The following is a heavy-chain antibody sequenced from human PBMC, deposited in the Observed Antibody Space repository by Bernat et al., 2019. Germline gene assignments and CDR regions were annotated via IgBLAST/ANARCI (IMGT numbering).Heavy chain of an antibody. Sequence: EVQLVEAGGGLVKPGGSLRLSCAAFGFTFSSYSMNWVRQAPGKGLEWVSSISSSSSYIYYADSVKGRFTISRDNAKNALYLQVNSLRAEDTAVYYCARDYQLLSFDYWGQGTLVTVSS. CDR1: GFTFSSYS. V-gene: IGHV3-21*01. J-gene: IGHJ4*01. D-gene: IGHD2-2*01. CDR2: ISSSSSYI. CDR3: ARDYQLLSFDY.